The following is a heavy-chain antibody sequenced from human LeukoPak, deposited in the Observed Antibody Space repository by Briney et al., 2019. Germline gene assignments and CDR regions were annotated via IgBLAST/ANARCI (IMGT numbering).Heavy chain of an antibody. J-gene: IGHJ4*02. Sequence: SETLSLTCTVSGASISSYYWSWIRQVAGKGLEWIGRIYTSGTTDYNPSLKGRVTMSVDMSKTQFSLELRSVTAADTAVYFCARGSGYVDYWGQGTLVTVSS. CDR3: ARGSGYVDY. D-gene: IGHD3-3*01. CDR1: GASISSYY. V-gene: IGHV4-4*07. CDR2: IYTSGTT.